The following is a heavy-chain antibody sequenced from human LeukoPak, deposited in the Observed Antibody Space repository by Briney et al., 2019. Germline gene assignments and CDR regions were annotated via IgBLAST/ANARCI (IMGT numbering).Heavy chain of an antibody. J-gene: IGHJ4*02. CDR2: IRYNGNNQ. D-gene: IGHD3-22*01. CDR1: GFTFNNYG. Sequence: GGSLRLSCAASGFTFNNYGMHWVRQAPGKGLEWVAFIRYNGNNQYYADSVKGRFTISRDNSKNTLYLQMNSLRAEDTAVYYCARVRGDYYDSSYIDYWGQGTLVTVSS. V-gene: IGHV3-30*02. CDR3: ARVRGDYYDSSYIDY.